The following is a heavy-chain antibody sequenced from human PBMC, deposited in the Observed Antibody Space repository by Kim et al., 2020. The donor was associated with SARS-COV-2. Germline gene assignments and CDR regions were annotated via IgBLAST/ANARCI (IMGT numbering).Heavy chain of an antibody. V-gene: IGHV1-8*01. Sequence: QKFQGRVTMTRNTSISTAYMERSSLRSEDTAVYYCARGVEYSSSPGGMDVWGQGTTVTVSS. CDR3: ARGVEYSSSPGGMDV. J-gene: IGHJ6*02. D-gene: IGHD6-6*01.